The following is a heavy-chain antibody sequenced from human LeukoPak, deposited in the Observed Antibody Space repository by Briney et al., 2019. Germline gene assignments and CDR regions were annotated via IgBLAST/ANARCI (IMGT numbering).Heavy chain of an antibody. CDR2: ISDSGGRT. CDR3: AKRGVVIRVILVGFHKEAYYFDS. Sequence: GGSLRLSCAVSGITLSNYGMSWVRQALGKGLEWVAGISDSGGRTNYADSVKGRFTISRDNPKDTLYLQMNSLRAEDTAVYFCAKRGVVIRVILVGFHKEAYYFDSWGQGALVTVSS. V-gene: IGHV3-23*01. D-gene: IGHD3-22*01. J-gene: IGHJ4*02. CDR1: GITLSNYG.